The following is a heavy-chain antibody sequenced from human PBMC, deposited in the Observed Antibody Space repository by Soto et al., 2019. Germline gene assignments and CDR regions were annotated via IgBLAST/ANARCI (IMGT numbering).Heavy chain of an antibody. V-gene: IGHV1-18*04. J-gene: IGHJ6*02. CDR1: GYAFTSYR. D-gene: IGHD3-22*01. CDR3: AREGDSSGYYRGESGMDV. Sequence: AALQVPCKSSGYAFTSYRRNCVRQAPGQALELLRWISAYNGNTNYAQKLQGRVTMTTDTSTSTAYMELRSLRSDDTAVYYCAREGDSSGYYRGESGMDVWGQGTTVTVSS. CDR2: ISAYNGNT.